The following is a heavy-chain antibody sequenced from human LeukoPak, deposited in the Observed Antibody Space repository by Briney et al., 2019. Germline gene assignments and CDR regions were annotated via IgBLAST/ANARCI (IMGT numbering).Heavy chain of an antibody. CDR2: IRSQGYGETT. Sequence: PGGSLRLSCITSGFTFADYAMSWVRQAPGKGLEWIGFIRSQGYGETTEYAASVKGSFIISRDDSKSVAYLQMNSLKTEDTAIYYCIRGANWGSRNYWYFDLWGRGTLVTVSS. CDR1: GFTFADYA. CDR3: IRGANWGSRNYWYFDL. J-gene: IGHJ2*01. D-gene: IGHD7-27*01. V-gene: IGHV3-49*04.